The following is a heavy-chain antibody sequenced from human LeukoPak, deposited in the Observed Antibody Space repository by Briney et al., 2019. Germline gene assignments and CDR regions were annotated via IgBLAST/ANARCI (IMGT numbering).Heavy chain of an antibody. V-gene: IGHV1-18*01. CDR3: ARVTRLYSSSWFYFDY. CDR2: ISAYNGNT. D-gene: IGHD6-13*01. CDR1: GYTFTSYG. J-gene: IGHJ4*02. Sequence: ASVKVSCKASGYTFTSYGISWVRQAPGQGLEWMGWISAYNGNTNYAQKLQGRVTMTTDTSTSTAYMELRSPRSDDTAVYYCARVTRLYSSSWFYFDYWGQGTLVTVSS.